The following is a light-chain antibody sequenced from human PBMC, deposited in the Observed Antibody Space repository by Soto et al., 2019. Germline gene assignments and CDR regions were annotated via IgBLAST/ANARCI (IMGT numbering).Light chain of an antibody. CDR2: DAS. CDR1: ERVSGY. J-gene: IGKJ4*01. Sequence: EIVLTQSRATRSLSPGERATLSCRASERVSGYLAWYQQNPGQAPRLVIYDASNRATGIHARLSGSGSATDFSLTISSLEPEDFAVYYCQQRSNWPPEITFGGGTKVEIK. CDR3: QQRSNWPPEIT. V-gene: IGKV3-11*01.